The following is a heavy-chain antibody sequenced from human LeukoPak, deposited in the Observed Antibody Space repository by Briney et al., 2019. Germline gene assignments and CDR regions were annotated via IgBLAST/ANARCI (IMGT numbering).Heavy chain of an antibody. CDR3: ARGDYGDYGPGGGYGMDV. Sequence: GGSLRLSCAASGFTFSSYAIHWVRQAPGKGLEWVAVISYDGSNKYYADSVKGRFTISRDNSKNTLYLQMNSLRAEDTAVYYCARGDYGDYGPGGGYGMDVWGQGTTVTVSS. J-gene: IGHJ6*02. CDR2: ISYDGSNK. V-gene: IGHV3-30-3*01. D-gene: IGHD4-17*01. CDR1: GFTFSSYA.